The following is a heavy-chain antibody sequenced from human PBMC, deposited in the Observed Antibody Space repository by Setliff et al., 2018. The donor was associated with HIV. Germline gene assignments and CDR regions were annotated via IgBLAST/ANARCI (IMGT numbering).Heavy chain of an antibody. J-gene: IGHJ4*02. Sequence: ASVKVSCKASGYTFTGYFIHWVRQAPGQGLEWMGRIIPNSAGTNYAQKFQDRVTLTTDTSTGTVYMEVRRLRSDDTAVYFCAREGVAADDDEWYFFDHWGQGTLVTVSS. V-gene: IGHV1-2*06. CDR3: AREGVAADDDEWYFFDH. D-gene: IGHD6-13*01. CDR2: IIPNSAGT. CDR1: GYTFTGYF.